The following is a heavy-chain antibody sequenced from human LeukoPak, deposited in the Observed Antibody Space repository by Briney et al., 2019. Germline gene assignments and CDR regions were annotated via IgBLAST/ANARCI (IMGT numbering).Heavy chain of an antibody. CDR3: ASVHSSGWYIVPDY. D-gene: IGHD6-19*01. Sequence: PSETLSLTCTVSGGSISSSSYYWGWIRQPPGKGLEWIGSIYYSGSTYYNPSLKSRVTISVDTSKNQFSLKLSSVTAADTAVYYCASVHSSGWYIVPDYWGQGTLVTVSS. CDR2: IYYSGST. V-gene: IGHV4-39*01. CDR1: GGSISSSSYY. J-gene: IGHJ4*02.